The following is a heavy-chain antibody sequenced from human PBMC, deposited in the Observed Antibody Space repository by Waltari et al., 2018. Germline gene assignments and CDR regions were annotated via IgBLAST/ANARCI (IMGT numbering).Heavy chain of an antibody. V-gene: IGHV4-34*01. D-gene: IGHD4-17*01. CDR3: AKDYGATLRGWFDP. J-gene: IGHJ5*02. Sequence: QVQLQQWGAGLLKPSETLSLTCAVYGGSFSGYYWSWVRQPPGKGLEGIGEINHSGSTNSNPSHKSRVTISVDTSKNQFSLMLNSVTAADTAVYYCAKDYGATLRGWFDPWGQGNLVIVSS. CDR2: INHSGST. CDR1: GGSFSGYY.